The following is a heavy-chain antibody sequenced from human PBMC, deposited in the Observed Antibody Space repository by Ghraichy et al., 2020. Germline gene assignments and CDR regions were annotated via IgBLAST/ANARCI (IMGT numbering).Heavy chain of an antibody. Sequence: SVKVSCKASGGTFSSYAISWVRQAPGQGLEWMGGIIPIFGTANYAQKFQGRVTITADESTSTAYMELSSLRSEDTAVYYCARGYCSGGSCYSGYYYYYYYMDVWGKGTTVTVSS. CDR1: GGTFSSYA. V-gene: IGHV1-69*13. CDR2: IIPIFGTA. J-gene: IGHJ6*03. CDR3: ARGYCSGGSCYSGYYYYYYYMDV. D-gene: IGHD2-15*01.